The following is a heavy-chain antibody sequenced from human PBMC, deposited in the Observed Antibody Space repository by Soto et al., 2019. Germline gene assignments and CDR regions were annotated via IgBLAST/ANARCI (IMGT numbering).Heavy chain of an antibody. J-gene: IGHJ6*02. D-gene: IGHD3-10*01. V-gene: IGHV4-39*01. CDR3: ARHYYGSGSFYVMDV. CDR2: IYYSGST. CDR1: GGSISSSSYY. Sequence: SETLSLTCSVSGGSISSSSYYWGWIHQPPGKGLEWIGSIYYSGSTYYNPSLKSRVTISVDTSKNQFSLKLSSVTAADTAVYYCARHYYGSGSFYVMDVWGQGTTVTVSS.